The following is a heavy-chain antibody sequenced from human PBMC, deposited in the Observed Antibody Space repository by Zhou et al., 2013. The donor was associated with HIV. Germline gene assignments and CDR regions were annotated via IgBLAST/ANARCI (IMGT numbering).Heavy chain of an antibody. CDR1: GYTFTSYG. CDR3: AREGYCSSTSCYGYYYYYMDV. J-gene: IGHJ6*03. D-gene: IGHD2-2*01. Sequence: QVQLVQSGAEVKKPGASVKVSCKASGYTFTSYGISWVRQAPGQGLEWMGWISAYNGNTNYAQKLQGRVTMTTDTSTSTAYMELRSLRSDDTAVYYCAREGYCSSTSCYGYYYYYMDVWGKGTTVTVSS. CDR2: ISAYNGNT. V-gene: IGHV1-18*01.